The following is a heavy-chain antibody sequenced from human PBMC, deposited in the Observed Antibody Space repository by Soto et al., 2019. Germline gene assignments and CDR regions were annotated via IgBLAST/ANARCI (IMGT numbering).Heavy chain of an antibody. D-gene: IGHD3-22*01. CDR1: GFTFSSYW. J-gene: IGHJ3*02. Sequence: EVQLVESGGGLVQPGGSLRLSCAASGFTFSSYWMHWVRQAPGKGLVWVSRSNSDGSSTSYADSVKGRFTISRDNAKNTLYLQMNSLRAEDTAVYYCARDYYYDRSGYYAFDIWGQGTMVIVSS. V-gene: IGHV3-74*01. CDR3: ARDYYYDRSGYYAFDI. CDR2: SNSDGSST.